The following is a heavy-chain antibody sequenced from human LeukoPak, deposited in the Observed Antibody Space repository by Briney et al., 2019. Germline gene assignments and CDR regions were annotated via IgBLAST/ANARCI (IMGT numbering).Heavy chain of an antibody. V-gene: IGHV4-59*12. CDR2: IYYSGGT. CDR1: GGSINNYY. Sequence: SETLSLTCTVSGGSINNYYWSWIRQPPGKGLEWIGYIYYSGGTNYNPSLKSRVTISVGTSKNQFSLKVSSVTAADTAVYYCARDPVVGATRRRGAFDIWGQGTMVTVSS. D-gene: IGHD1-26*01. J-gene: IGHJ3*02. CDR3: ARDPVVGATRRRGAFDI.